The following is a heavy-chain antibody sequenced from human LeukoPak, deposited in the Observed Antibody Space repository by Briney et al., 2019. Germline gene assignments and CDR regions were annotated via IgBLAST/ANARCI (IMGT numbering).Heavy chain of an antibody. CDR3: ARSIYSSPRGGFDP. D-gene: IGHD6-13*01. V-gene: IGHV3-11*04. CDR1: GFIFSDYY. J-gene: IGHJ5*02. CDR2: ISSGGSTI. Sequence: GGSLRLSCAASGFIFSDYYMSWIRQAPGKGLEWVSYISSGGSTIYYADSVKGRFTISRDNAKNSLYLQMNSLRAEDTAVYYCARSIYSSPRGGFDPWGQGTLVTVSS.